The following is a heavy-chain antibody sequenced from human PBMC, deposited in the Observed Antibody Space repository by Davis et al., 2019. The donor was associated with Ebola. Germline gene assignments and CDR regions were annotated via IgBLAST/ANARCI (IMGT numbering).Heavy chain of an antibody. J-gene: IGHJ4*02. Sequence: GESLKISCAASGFAFSSYGMHWVRQAPGKGLEWVAVISYDGSNKYYADSVKGRFTISRDNAKNSVYLQMNSLRAEDTAVYYCARGLEITATIYFDYWGQGTLVTVSS. V-gene: IGHV3-30*03. D-gene: IGHD1-7*01. CDR1: GFAFSSYG. CDR3: ARGLEITATIYFDY. CDR2: ISYDGSNK.